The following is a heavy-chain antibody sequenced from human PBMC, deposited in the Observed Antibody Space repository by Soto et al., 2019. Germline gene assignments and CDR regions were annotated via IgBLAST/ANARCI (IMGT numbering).Heavy chain of an antibody. CDR2: IYHSGST. CDR1: GGSISSGGYS. V-gene: IGHV4-30-2*01. D-gene: IGHD3-3*01. Sequence: PSETLSLTSAVSGGSISSGGYSWSWIRQPPGKGLEWIGYIYHSGSTYYNPSLKSRVTISVDRSKNQFSLKLSSVTAADTAVYYCARVALGAFWSGYYFAYWGQGTLVTVSS. CDR3: ARVALGAFWSGYYFAY. J-gene: IGHJ4*02.